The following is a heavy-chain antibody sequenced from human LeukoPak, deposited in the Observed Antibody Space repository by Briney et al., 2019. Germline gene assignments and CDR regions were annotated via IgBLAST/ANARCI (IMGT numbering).Heavy chain of an antibody. CDR1: GFTFSSYA. CDR3: AGSRFGELLGNFDY. D-gene: IGHD3-10*01. CDR2: ISGSGGST. Sequence: GGSLRLSCAASGFTFSSYAMSWVRQAPGKELEWVSAISGSGGSTYYADSVKGRFTISRDNSKNTLYLQMNSLRAEDTAVYYCAGSRFGELLGNFDYWGQGTLVTVSS. V-gene: IGHV3-23*01. J-gene: IGHJ4*02.